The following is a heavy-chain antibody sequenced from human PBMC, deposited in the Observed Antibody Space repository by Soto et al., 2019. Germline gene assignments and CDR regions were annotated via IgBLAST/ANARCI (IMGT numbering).Heavy chain of an antibody. CDR2: VSSTGST. V-gene: IGHV4-4*07. CDR1: GGSISNYY. CDR3: ARGVPAAGTDWFDP. Sequence: KTSETLSLTCTVSGGSISNYYWSWIRQSAEKRLEWIGRVSSTGSTFYNPSLQSRVTISVDTSKNQFSLNLTSVTAADTAVYYCARGVPAAGTDWFDPWGQGTLVTVSS. J-gene: IGHJ5*02. D-gene: IGHD6-13*01.